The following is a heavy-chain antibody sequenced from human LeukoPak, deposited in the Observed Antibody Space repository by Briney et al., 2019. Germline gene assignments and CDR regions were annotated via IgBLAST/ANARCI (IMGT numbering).Heavy chain of an antibody. J-gene: IGHJ3*02. Sequence: GGSLRLSWAASGFTFSSYELNWVRQAPGQGLESVSYISSSGSTIYYADFVKGRFTITRDNAKNSLYLQMNSLRAEDTAVYYCARGGSYLSAFDIWGQGTMVTVSS. CDR3: ARGGSYLSAFDI. V-gene: IGHV3-48*03. D-gene: IGHD1-26*01. CDR1: GFTFSSYE. CDR2: ISSSGSTI.